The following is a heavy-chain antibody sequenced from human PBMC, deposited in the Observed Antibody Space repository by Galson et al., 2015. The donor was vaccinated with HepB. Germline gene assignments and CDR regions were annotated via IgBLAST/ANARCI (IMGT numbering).Heavy chain of an antibody. Sequence: QSGAEVKKPGESLKISCEGSGYRFSMYWIGWVRQMPGRGLEWMGSIYPSASETRYSPSFQGQVTISADKSISTAYLQWSSLKASDTAMYYCARLPGTMTRTFDYWGQGTLVTVSS. V-gene: IGHV5-51*01. CDR3: ARLPGTMTRTFDY. D-gene: IGHD3-10*01. CDR2: IYPSASET. CDR1: GYRFSMYW. J-gene: IGHJ4*02.